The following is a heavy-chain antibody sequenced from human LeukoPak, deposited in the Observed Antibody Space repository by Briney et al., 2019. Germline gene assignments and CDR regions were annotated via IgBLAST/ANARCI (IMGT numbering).Heavy chain of an antibody. J-gene: IGHJ4*02. D-gene: IGHD3-10*01. CDR3: AQGGGSGFDN. CDR2: VSDTGDRT. V-gene: IGHV3-23*01. Sequence: GGSLSLLCGPCGFPLTPYAMMCVRQAPGKGVVWVSSVSDTGDRTFYGHPVKGRFTISRDSSKNTVYLHMESLRADDTAVYYCAQGGGSGFDNWGQGTLVTVSS. CDR1: GFPLTPYA.